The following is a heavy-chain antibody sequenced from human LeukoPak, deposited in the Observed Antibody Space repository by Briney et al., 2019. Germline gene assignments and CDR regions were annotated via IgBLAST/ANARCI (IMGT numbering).Heavy chain of an antibody. Sequence: SETLSLTCTVSGGSISSYYWSWIRQPPGKGLEWIGYIYYSGSTNYNPSLKSRVTISVDTSKNQFSLKLSSVTAADTAVYYCARVVVEMATIDIWGQGTTVTVSS. CDR2: IYYSGST. J-gene: IGHJ3*02. V-gene: IGHV4-59*01. CDR3: ARVVVEMATIDI. CDR1: GGSISSYY. D-gene: IGHD5-24*01.